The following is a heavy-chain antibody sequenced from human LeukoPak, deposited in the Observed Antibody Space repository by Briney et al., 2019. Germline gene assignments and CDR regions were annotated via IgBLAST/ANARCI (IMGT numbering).Heavy chain of an antibody. V-gene: IGHV4-30-2*01. CDR2: IYHGGST. D-gene: IGHD3-16*01. J-gene: IGHJ4*02. CDR1: GGSISSGGYS. Sequence: PSETLSLTCAVSGGSISSGGYSWRWVRQPPGKGLEWIGYIYHGGSTYYNPSLKSRVTISVDRSKNQFSLKLSSVTAADTAVYYCARDRADYVLDWGQGTLVTVSS. CDR3: ARDRADYVLD.